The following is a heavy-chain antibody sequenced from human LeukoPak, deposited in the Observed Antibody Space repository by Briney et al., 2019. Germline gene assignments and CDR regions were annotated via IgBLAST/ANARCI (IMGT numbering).Heavy chain of an antibody. CDR3: AKPSRDFDSSGYSHFDY. CDR1: GFTFSSYG. J-gene: IGHJ4*02. CDR2: IQYDGSNE. D-gene: IGHD3-22*01. Sequence: PAGTLRLSCAASGFTFSSYGMHWVRQAPGKGLEWVAYIQYDGSNEQYADSVKGRFSISRDSPKNILYLQMNSLRAEDTAVYYCAKPSRDFDSSGYSHFDYWGQGTLVTVSS. V-gene: IGHV3-30*02.